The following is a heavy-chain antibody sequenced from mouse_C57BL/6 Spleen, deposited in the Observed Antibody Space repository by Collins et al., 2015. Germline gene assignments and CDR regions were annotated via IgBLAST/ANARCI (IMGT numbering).Heavy chain of an antibody. CDR3: AGGGLYYAYYFDY. CDR2: IYPGSGST. CDR1: GYTFTSYW. Sequence: PGAELVKPGASVKMSCKASGYTFTSYWITWVKQRPGQGLEWIGDIYPGSGSTNYNEKFKSKATLTVDTSSSTAYMQLSSLTSEDSAVYYCAGGGLYYAYYFDYWGQGTTLTVSS. V-gene: IGHV1-55*01. J-gene: IGHJ2*01. D-gene: IGHD1-1*01.